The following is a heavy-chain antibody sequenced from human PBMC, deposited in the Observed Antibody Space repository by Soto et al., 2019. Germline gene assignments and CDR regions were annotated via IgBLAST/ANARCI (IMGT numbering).Heavy chain of an antibody. CDR1: GFTFSSYG. Sequence: GGSLRLSCAASGFTFSSYGMHWVRQAPGKGLEWVAVISYDGSNKYYADSVKGRFTISRDNSKNTLYLQMNSLRAEDTAVYYCAKEIDYWGQGTLVTVSS. V-gene: IGHV3-30*18. J-gene: IGHJ4*02. CDR3: AKEIDY. CDR2: ISYDGSNK.